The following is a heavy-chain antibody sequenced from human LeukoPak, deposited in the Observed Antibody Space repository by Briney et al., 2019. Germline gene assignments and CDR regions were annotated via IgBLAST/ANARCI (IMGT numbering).Heavy chain of an antibody. Sequence: PGGSLRLSCAASGFTFSSYSMNWVRQAPGKGLEWVSAISGSGGSTYYADSVKGRFTISRDNSKNTLYLQMNSLRAEDTAVYYCAKRGRGVSLDDAFDIWGQGTMVTVSS. CDR2: ISGSGGST. CDR1: GFTFSSYS. CDR3: AKRGRGVSLDDAFDI. D-gene: IGHD3-10*01. V-gene: IGHV3-23*01. J-gene: IGHJ3*02.